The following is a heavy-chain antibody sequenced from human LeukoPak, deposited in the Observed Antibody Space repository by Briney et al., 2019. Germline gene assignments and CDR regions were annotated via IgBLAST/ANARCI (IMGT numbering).Heavy chain of an antibody. CDR3: ARDSSSWYPNWFDP. J-gene: IGHJ5*02. D-gene: IGHD6-13*01. CDR2: IYTSGST. Sequence: TSETLSLTSTVSGGSISSYYWSWIRQPAGKGLEWIGRIYTSGSTNYNPYLKSRVTMPVDASKNQSSLKLSAVTAADTAVYYCARDSSSWYPNWFDPWGQGTLVTVSS. CDR1: GGSISSYY. V-gene: IGHV4-4*07.